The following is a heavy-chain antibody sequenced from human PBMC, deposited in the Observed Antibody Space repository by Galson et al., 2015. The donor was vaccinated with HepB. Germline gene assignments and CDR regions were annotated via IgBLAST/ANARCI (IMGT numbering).Heavy chain of an antibody. CDR2: ISGSGGST. D-gene: IGHD2-15*01. V-gene: IGHV3-23*01. J-gene: IGHJ6*02. CDR1: GFTFSSYA. CDR3: AKDTVVVVAAISGYYYYGMDV. Sequence: SLRLSCAASGFTFSSYAMSWVRQAPGKGLEWVSAISGSGGSTYYADSVKGRFTISRDNSKNTLYLQMNSLRAEDTAVYYCAKDTVVVVAAISGYYYYGMDVWGQGTTVTVSS.